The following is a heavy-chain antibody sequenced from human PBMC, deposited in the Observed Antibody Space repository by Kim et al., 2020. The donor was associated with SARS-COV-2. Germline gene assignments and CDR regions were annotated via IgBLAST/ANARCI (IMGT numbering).Heavy chain of an antibody. J-gene: IGHJ4*02. CDR3: ARHDY. CDR1: GFSLSDYG. V-gene: IGHV3-7*01. Sequence: GGSLRLSCGVSGFSLSDYGINWFRQAPGKGLEWVASIRPDGSARYYVDSVKGRFTIAKDNAKSSVSLQMYSLRDEDTAVYYCARHDYWGQGTVVTVSS. CDR2: IRPDGSAR.